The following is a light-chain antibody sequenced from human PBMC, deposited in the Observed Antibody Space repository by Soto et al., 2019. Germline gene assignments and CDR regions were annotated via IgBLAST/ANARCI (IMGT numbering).Light chain of an antibody. V-gene: IGLV2-14*01. CDR3: SSYPSSSTLL. Sequence: QSALTQPASVSGSPGQSITFSCTGTSNDIGGYNYVSWYQQHPGKAPKLMIFDVSNRPSGVSYRFSGSKSGNTASLTISGLQAEDEADYYCSSYPSSSTLLFGGGTKLTV. CDR2: DVS. CDR1: SNDIGGYNY. J-gene: IGLJ2*01.